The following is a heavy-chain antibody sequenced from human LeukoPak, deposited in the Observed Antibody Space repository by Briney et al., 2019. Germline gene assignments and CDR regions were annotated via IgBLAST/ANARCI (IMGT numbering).Heavy chain of an antibody. V-gene: IGHV3-11*01. CDR1: GFTFGDYA. D-gene: IGHD6-13*01. CDR3: ARGGIAAAGTHDAFDI. J-gene: IGHJ3*02. CDR2: ISSSGSTI. Sequence: GGSLRFSCTASGFTFGDYAMSWVRQAPGKGLEWVSYISSSGSTIYYADSVKGRFTISRDNAKNSLYLQMNSLRAEDTAVYYCARGGIAAAGTHDAFDIWGQGTMVTVSS.